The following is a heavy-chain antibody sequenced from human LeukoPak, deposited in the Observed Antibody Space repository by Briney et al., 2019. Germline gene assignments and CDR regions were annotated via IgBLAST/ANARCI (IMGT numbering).Heavy chain of an antibody. D-gene: IGHD6-19*01. Sequence: SETLSLTCTVSGGSISSYYWSWIRQPPGKGLEWIGYIYYSGSTNYNPSLKGRVTISVDTSKNQFSLKLSSVTAADTAVYYCARSLPQWPVDYWGQGTLVTVSS. CDR3: ARSLPQWPVDY. V-gene: IGHV4-59*01. J-gene: IGHJ4*02. CDR1: GGSISSYY. CDR2: IYYSGST.